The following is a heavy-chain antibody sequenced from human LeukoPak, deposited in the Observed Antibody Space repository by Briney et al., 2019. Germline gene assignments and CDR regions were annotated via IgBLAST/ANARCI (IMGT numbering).Heavy chain of an antibody. CDR3: ARSSVGATGIDY. J-gene: IGHJ4*02. D-gene: IGHD1-26*01. CDR1: GGSISSGDYY. Sequence: SETLSLTCTVSGGSISSGDYYWSWIRQPPGKGLEWIGYIYYSGSTYYNPSLKSRVTISVDTSKNQFSLKLSSVTAADTAVYYCARSSVGATGIDYWGQGTLVTVSS. V-gene: IGHV4-30-4*01. CDR2: IYYSGST.